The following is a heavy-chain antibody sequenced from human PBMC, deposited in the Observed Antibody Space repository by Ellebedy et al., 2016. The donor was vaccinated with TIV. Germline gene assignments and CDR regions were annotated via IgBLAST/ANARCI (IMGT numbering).Heavy chain of an antibody. Sequence: GESLKISCKGTGYDFTKYRITWVRQMPGKGLEWMGRIDPSDSETNYSPSFEGHITISVDTSPNTAYLEWRSLKASDTAMYDCARPRFGGHIVPPGDDSWGQGTLVTVSS. CDR3: ARPRFGGHIVPPGDDS. V-gene: IGHV5-10-1*01. CDR2: IDPSDSET. D-gene: IGHD3-16*02. CDR1: GYDFTKYR. J-gene: IGHJ5*01.